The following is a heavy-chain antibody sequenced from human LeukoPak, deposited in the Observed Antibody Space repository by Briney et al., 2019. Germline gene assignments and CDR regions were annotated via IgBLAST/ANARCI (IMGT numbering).Heavy chain of an antibody. D-gene: IGHD3-22*01. Sequence: ASVKVSCKASGYTFTSSYIHWVRQAPGQGLEWMGIINPSGGNTTYAQKFQGRVTMTRDMSTSTVYMELSSLRSEDTAVYYCARDPGYDTSGYYYGYFDYCGLGTLVTVSS. CDR3: ARDPGYDTSGYYYGYFDY. CDR1: GYTFTSSY. V-gene: IGHV1-46*01. J-gene: IGHJ4*02. CDR2: INPSGGNT.